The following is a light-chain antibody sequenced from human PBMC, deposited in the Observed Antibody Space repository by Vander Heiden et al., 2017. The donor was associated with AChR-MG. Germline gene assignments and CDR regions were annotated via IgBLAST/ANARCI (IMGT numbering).Light chain of an antibody. CDR3: MQALQTPRYT. Sequence: DVVMTQSPLALPVTPGEPASISCRASQSRRHSNGDNYLDWYLQKPGQSPQLLIYLGSNRAAGVTDRFSGSGAGTDFTLKISRVEAEDVGVYYCMQALQTPRYTFGQGTKLEIK. V-gene: IGKV2-28*01. CDR2: LGS. J-gene: IGKJ2*01. CDR1: QSRRHSNGDNY.